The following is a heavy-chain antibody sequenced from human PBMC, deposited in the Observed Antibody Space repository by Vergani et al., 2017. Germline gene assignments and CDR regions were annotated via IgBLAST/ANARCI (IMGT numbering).Heavy chain of an antibody. CDR2: ISSSSSYI. V-gene: IGHV3-21*01. CDR1: GFTFSSYS. Sequence: EVQLVESGGGLVKPGGSLRLSCAASGFTFSSYSMNWVRQAPGKGLEWVSSISSSSSYIYYADSVKGRFTISRDNAKNSLYLQMNSLRAEDTAVYYCARGREYCGGDCFWYFDLWGRGTQVTVSS. D-gene: IGHD2-21*02. J-gene: IGHJ2*01. CDR3: ARGREYCGGDCFWYFDL.